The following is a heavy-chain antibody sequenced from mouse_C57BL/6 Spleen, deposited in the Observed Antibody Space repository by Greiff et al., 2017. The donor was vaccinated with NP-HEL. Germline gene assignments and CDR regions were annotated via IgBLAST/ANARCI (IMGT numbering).Heavy chain of an antibody. CDR2: IYPRSGNT. CDR3: ARDYGSSKYYFDY. V-gene: IGHV1-81*01. J-gene: IGHJ2*01. CDR1: GYTFTSYG. D-gene: IGHD1-1*01. Sequence: VQGVESGAELARPGASVKLSCKASGYTFTSYGISWVKQRTGQGLEWIGEIYPRSGNTYYNEKFKGKATLTADKSSSTAYMELRSLTSEDSAVYFCARDYGSSKYYFDYWGQGTTLTVSS.